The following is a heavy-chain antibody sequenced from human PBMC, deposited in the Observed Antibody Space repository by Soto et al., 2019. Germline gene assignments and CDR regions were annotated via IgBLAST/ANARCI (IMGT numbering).Heavy chain of an antibody. V-gene: IGHV1-24*01. CDR2: FDPEDGET. Sequence: ASVKVSCKVSGYTLTELSMHWVRQAPGKGLEWMGGFDPEDGETIYAQKFQGGVTMTEDTSTDTAYMELSSLRSEDTAVYYCATPYYDILTGYAPTGSYNWFDPWGKGTLVTVCS. CDR1: GYTLTELS. D-gene: IGHD3-9*01. J-gene: IGHJ5*02. CDR3: ATPYYDILTGYAPTGSYNWFDP.